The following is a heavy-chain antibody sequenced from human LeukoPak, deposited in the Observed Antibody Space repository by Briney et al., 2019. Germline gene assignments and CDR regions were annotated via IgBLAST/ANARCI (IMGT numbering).Heavy chain of an antibody. V-gene: IGHV5-51*01. J-gene: IGHJ5*02. Sequence: GESLKISCKGSGYSFSTYWIAWVRQMPGKGLEWMGIIYPGNSDTRYSPSFQGQVIISADKSISTAYLQWSSLKASDTALYYCVRLADIQLGNNCFYPWGQGTLVTVSS. CDR3: VRLADIQLGNNCFYP. CDR1: GYSFSTYW. D-gene: IGHD5-18*01. CDR2: IYPGNSDT.